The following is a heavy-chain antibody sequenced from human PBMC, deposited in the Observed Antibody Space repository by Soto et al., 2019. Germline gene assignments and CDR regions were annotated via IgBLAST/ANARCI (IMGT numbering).Heavy chain of an antibody. CDR1: GYTFTSYG. V-gene: IGHV1-18*04. Sequence: ASVKVSCKASGYTFTSYGISWVRQAPGQGLEWMGCISAYNGNTNYAQKLQGRVTMTTETSTSTAYMELRSLRSEDTAVYYCARDRIAARPPYDXWGQGTLVTVSX. D-gene: IGHD6-6*01. J-gene: IGHJ4*02. CDR3: ARDRIAARPPYDX. CDR2: ISAYNGNT.